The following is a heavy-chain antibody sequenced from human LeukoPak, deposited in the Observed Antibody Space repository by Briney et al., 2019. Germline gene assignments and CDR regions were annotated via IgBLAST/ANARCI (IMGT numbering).Heavy chain of an antibody. CDR1: GYSFTSYW. Sequence: GESLQISCKGSGYSFTSYWIGWVRQMPGKGLEWMGVIFPGDSDTRYSPSFQGQVTISADKSISTAYLQWSSLKASDTAMYYCASSLSEQRLGRSYFDYWGQGTLVTVSS. D-gene: IGHD6-25*01. CDR2: IFPGDSDT. CDR3: ASSLSEQRLGRSYFDY. V-gene: IGHV5-51*01. J-gene: IGHJ4*02.